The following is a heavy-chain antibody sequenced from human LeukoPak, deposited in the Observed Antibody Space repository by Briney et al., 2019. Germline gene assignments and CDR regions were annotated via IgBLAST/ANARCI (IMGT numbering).Heavy chain of an antibody. Sequence: SETLSLTCSISGDSSRTFYWSWIRQPAGMGLEWIGRVYTSGNTNYNPSLKSRVTISVDTSKNQFSLKLSSVTAADTAVYYCASGYSDNFDDWGQGTLVTVSS. V-gene: IGHV4-4*07. CDR3: ASGYSDNFDD. CDR1: GDSSRTFY. CDR2: VYTSGNT. D-gene: IGHD5-12*01. J-gene: IGHJ4*02.